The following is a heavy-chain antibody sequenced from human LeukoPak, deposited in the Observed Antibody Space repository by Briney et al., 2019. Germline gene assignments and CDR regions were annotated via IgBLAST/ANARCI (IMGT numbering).Heavy chain of an antibody. CDR3: ARTYYATDGLDGFDV. J-gene: IGHJ3*01. Sequence: GGSLRLSCAASGFTFSRYSMNWVRQAPGKGLEWVSFISSGGGYIFYADSLRGRFTISRDNAKKSLSLQMSSLRAEDTAVYYCARTYYATDGLDGFDVWGQGTMVTVSS. D-gene: IGHD3-10*01. CDR2: ISSGGGYI. CDR1: GFTFSRYS. V-gene: IGHV3-21*01.